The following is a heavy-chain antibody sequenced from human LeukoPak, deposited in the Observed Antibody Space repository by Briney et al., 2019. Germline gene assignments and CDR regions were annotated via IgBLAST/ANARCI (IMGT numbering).Heavy chain of an antibody. D-gene: IGHD6-19*01. CDR2: ISGSGGNT. CDR1: GFTFSSYA. J-gene: IGHJ4*02. V-gene: IGHV3-23*01. CDR3: AKDGKGAPVAGTGYFDY. Sequence: PGASLRLSCAASGFTFSSYAMSWVRQAPGKGLEGVSVISGSGGNTYYADSVKGRFTISRDNSKNTLYLQMNSLRAEDTAIYYCAKDGKGAPVAGTGYFDYWGQGTLVTVSS.